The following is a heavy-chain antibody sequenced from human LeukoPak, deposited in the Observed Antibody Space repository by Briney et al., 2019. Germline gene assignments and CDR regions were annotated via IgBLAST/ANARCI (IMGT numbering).Heavy chain of an antibody. Sequence: PGGSLRLSCTASGFTFSNFWMGWVRQAPGKGLEWVAVISYDGSNKYYADSVKGRFTISRDKSKNTLCLQMNSLRAEDTAMYFCARDRAYCSGGNCYSLYYYLSGMDVWGQGTTVTVSS. D-gene: IGHD2-15*01. J-gene: IGHJ6*02. CDR3: ARDRAYCSGGNCYSLYYYLSGMDV. V-gene: IGHV3-30*03. CDR2: ISYDGSNK. CDR1: GFTFSNFW.